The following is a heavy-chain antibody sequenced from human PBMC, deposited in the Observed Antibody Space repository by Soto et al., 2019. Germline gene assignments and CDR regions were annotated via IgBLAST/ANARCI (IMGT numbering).Heavy chain of an antibody. Sequence: QVQLVQSGAEVKKPGSSVKVSCKASGGTFSSYAINWVRQAPGQGLEWMGGIIRIFGTPDYAQRFQGRVMIIADETTIISYIVLSCLRCEDTSVYYCARHGSNRYYYYGMDVWGQGTTVTVSS. V-gene: IGHV1-69*12. D-gene: IGHD3-16*02. CDR2: IIRIFGTP. CDR3: ARHGSNRYYYYGMDV. J-gene: IGHJ6*02. CDR1: GGTFSSYA.